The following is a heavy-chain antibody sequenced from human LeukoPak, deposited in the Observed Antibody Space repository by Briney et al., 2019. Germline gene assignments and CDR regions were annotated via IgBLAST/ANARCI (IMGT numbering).Heavy chain of an antibody. CDR3: ARRDYGGDRGGIYYFDY. Sequence: GESLKISCKGSGYSFTTYWIGWVRQMPGKGLEWMGIIYPGDSDTRYSPSFQGQVTISADKSISTAYLQWSSLKASDTAMYYCARRDYGGDRGGIYYFDYWGQGTLVTVFS. V-gene: IGHV5-51*01. CDR2: IYPGDSDT. CDR1: GYSFTTYW. D-gene: IGHD4-23*01. J-gene: IGHJ4*02.